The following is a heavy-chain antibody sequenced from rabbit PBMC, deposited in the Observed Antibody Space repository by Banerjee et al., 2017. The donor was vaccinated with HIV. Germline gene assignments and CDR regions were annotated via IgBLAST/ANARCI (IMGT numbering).Heavy chain of an antibody. CDR3: VRGSISGTDYNL. CDR1: GFSFSNGYV. CDR2: IYPFSATT. J-gene: IGHJ4*01. V-gene: IGHV1S45*01. Sequence: QEQLEESGGDLVKPEGSLTLTCTASGFSFSNGYVMCWVRQAPGKGLEWIGIIYPFSATTDYASGVNGRFTISRHNAQNTLYLQLNSLTAADTATYFCVRGSISGTDYNLWGPGTLSPS. D-gene: IGHD1-1*01.